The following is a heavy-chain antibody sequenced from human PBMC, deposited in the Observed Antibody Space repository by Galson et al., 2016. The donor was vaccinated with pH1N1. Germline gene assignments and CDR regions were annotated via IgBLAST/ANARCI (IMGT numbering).Heavy chain of an antibody. V-gene: IGHV3-7*01. CDR2: INQGGSVE. CDR3: ARAIATPEAH. Sequence: SLRLSCAASGFPFSNFWMHWVRQAPGKGLEWVANINQGGSVEYYVDSVKGRFTISRDTAKNSLYLQMNSLRAEDTGVYYCARAIATPEAHWGLGTLVTVSS. D-gene: IGHD6-13*01. CDR1: GFPFSNFW. J-gene: IGHJ4*02.